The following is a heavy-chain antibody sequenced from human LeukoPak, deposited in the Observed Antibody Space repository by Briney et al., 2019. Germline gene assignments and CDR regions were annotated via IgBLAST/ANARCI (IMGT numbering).Heavy chain of an antibody. CDR2: IYTSGST. J-gene: IGHJ4*02. D-gene: IGHD5-18*01. CDR3: ARIFIRNGYSSYFDC. Sequence: SETLSLTCTVSGGSISSYYWSWIRQPPGKGLEWIGYIYTSGSTNYNPSLKSRVTISVDTSENQFSLRLRPVTAADTAVYYCARIFIRNGYSSYFDCWGQGTLVTVSS. V-gene: IGHV4-4*09. CDR1: GGSISSYY.